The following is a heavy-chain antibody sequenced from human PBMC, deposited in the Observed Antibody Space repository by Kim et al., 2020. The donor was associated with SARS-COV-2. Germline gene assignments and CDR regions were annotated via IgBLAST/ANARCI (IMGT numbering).Heavy chain of an antibody. CDR3: AKDRTLYYDFWSGYVRPRGGVDV. Sequence: GGSLRLSCAASGFTFSSYAMSWVRQAPGKGLEWVSAISGSGGSTYYADSVKGRFTISRDNSKNTLYLQMNSLRAEDTAVYYCAKDRTLYYDFWSGYVRPRGGVDVWGQGDTVTVSS. CDR1: GFTFSSYA. CDR2: ISGSGGST. D-gene: IGHD3-3*01. V-gene: IGHV3-23*01. J-gene: IGHJ6*02.